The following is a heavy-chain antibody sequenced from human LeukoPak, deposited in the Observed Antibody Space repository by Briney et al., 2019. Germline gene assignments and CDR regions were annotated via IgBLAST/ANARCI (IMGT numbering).Heavy chain of an antibody. V-gene: IGHV3-23*01. CDR3: AKVKELWYSSGGQGPFRY. CDR2: ISGSGGST. J-gene: IGHJ4*02. D-gene: IGHD6-19*01. CDR1: GFTFSSYA. Sequence: GGSLRLSCAASGFTFSSYAMSWVRQAPGKGLEWVSAISGSGGSTYYADSVKGRFTISRDNSKNTLYLQMNSLRAEDTAVYYCAKVKELWYSSGGQGPFRYWGQGTLVTVSS.